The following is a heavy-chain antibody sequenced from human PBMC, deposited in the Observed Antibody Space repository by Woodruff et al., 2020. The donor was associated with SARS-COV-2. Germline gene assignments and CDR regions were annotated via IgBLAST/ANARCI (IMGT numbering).Heavy chain of an antibody. CDR2: TGNP. V-gene: IGHV7-4-1*02. Sequence: TGNPTYAQGFTGRFVFSLDTSVSTAYLQISSLKAEDTAVYYCARLGFGELYNYYYMDVWGKGTTVTVSS. D-gene: IGHD3-10*01. J-gene: IGHJ6*03. CDR3: ARLGFGELYNYYYMDV.